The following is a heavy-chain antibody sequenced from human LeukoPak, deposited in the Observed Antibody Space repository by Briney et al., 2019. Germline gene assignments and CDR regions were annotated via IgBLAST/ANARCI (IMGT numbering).Heavy chain of an antibody. J-gene: IGHJ5*02. CDR3: ARQEYCSGGSCYTWFDP. CDR2: IYPADSDI. Sequence: LGESLKISCKGSGYSINNYWIGWVRQMPGKGLEWMGIIYPADSDIRYSPSFQGQVTISADKSISTVYLQWSSLKASDTAMYYCARQEYCSGGSCYTWFDPWGQGTLVTVSS. V-gene: IGHV5-51*01. D-gene: IGHD2-15*01. CDR1: GYSINNYW.